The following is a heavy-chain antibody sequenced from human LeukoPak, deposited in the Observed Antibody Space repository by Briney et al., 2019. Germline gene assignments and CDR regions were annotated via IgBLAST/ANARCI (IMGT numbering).Heavy chain of an antibody. CDR3: AKRPAYDSSGSVRDY. D-gene: IGHD3-22*01. V-gene: IGHV3-23*01. J-gene: IGHJ4*02. Sequence: GGSLRLSCAASGFTFSSYAMSWVRQAPGKGLEWVSAISGSGGSTYYADSVKGRFTISRDNSKNTLYLQMNSLRAEGTAVYYCAKRPAYDSSGSVRDYWGQGTLVTVSS. CDR1: GFTFSSYA. CDR2: ISGSGGST.